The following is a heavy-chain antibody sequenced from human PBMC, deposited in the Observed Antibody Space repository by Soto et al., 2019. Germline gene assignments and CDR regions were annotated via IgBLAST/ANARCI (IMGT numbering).Heavy chain of an antibody. Sequence: GGSLRLSCAASGFTLSSYGMSWVRQAPGKGLEWVSAISGSGGSTYYADSVKGRFTISRDNSKNTLYLQMNSLRAEDTAVYYCAKGAYYHGSGSYFPFDYWGQGTLVTVSS. J-gene: IGHJ4*02. V-gene: IGHV3-23*01. CDR2: ISGSGGST. CDR3: AKGAYYHGSGSYFPFDY. D-gene: IGHD3-10*01. CDR1: GFTLSSYG.